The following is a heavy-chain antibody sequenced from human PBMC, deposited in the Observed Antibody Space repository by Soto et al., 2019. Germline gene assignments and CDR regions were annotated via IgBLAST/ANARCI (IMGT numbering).Heavy chain of an antibody. V-gene: IGHV4-31*03. CDR2: IDNSGST. CDR1: GASVSTGVYY. Sequence: SETLSLTCTVSGASVSTGVYYWTWIRQHPGKGLEWIGYIDNSGSTYYNPSLTGRVGISVDTSKNQFSLNLQSLTAADTAFYFCAGAVSDFDVRRYRTSYFDQWGQGILVTVSS. CDR3: AGAVSDFDVRRYRTSYFDQ. J-gene: IGHJ4*02. D-gene: IGHD3-10*02.